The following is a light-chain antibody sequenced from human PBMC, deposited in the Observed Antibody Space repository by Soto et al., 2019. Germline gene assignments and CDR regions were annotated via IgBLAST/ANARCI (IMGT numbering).Light chain of an antibody. Sequence: DVQMTQSPSTLSASVGDRVTITCRASQSISGWLAWYQQRPGKAPKLMIYKASTLETGVPSRFSDSGSGTEFTLTINNLQPDDFATYYCQQYDGYSRTFGQGTKVEIK. V-gene: IGKV1-5*03. CDR3: QQYDGYSRT. CDR1: QSISGW. J-gene: IGKJ1*01. CDR2: KAS.